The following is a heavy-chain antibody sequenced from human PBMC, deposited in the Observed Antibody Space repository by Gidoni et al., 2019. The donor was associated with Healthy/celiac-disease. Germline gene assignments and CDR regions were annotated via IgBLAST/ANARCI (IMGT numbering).Heavy chain of an antibody. CDR2: SYYSGST. CDR1: GGSISSRSYY. J-gene: IGHJ4*02. D-gene: IGHD3-22*01. V-gene: IGHV4-39*07. CDR3: ASYLYYYDSSGNALIDY. Sequence: QLQLQESGPGLVKPSATLSLTCTVSGGSISSRSYYWGWIRQTPGKGLEWIGSSYYSGSTDYNPSLKRRVTISVDTSKNQFALKLSSGTAADTAVYYCASYLYYYDSSGNALIDYWGQGTLVTVSS.